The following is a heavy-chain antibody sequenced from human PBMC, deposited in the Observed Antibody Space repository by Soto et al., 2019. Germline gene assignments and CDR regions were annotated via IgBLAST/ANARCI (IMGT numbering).Heavy chain of an antibody. J-gene: IGHJ4*02. D-gene: IGHD1-1*01. CDR3: ARDWNAGIFDY. CDR1: GFTFKNFA. CDR2: IWYDAVGK. V-gene: IGHV3-33*01. Sequence: QVQLVESGGGVVQPGMSLRLSCAASGFTFKNFARHWVRQAPGKGLEWVAMIWYDAVGKYYADSVKGRFTVSRDHSRDTLSLQMDSLTAEDTAVYYCARDWNAGIFDYWGQGTLVTVSS.